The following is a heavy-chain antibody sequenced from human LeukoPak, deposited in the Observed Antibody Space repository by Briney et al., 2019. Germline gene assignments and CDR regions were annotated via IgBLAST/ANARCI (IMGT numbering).Heavy chain of an antibody. D-gene: IGHD3-16*02. CDR2: IYYSGST. Sequence: PSETLSLTCTVSGGSISSSSYYWGWIRQPPGKGLEGIGSIYYSGSTYYNPSLKSRVTISVDTSKNQFSLKLSSVTAADTAVYYCARREPDDYVWGSYRYPAAFDIWGQGTMVTVSS. J-gene: IGHJ3*02. V-gene: IGHV4-39*01. CDR1: GGSISSSSYY. CDR3: ARREPDDYVWGSYRYPAAFDI.